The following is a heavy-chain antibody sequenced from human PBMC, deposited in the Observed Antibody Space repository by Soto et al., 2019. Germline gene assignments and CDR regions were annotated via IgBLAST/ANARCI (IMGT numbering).Heavy chain of an antibody. V-gene: IGHV3-73*01. CDR1: GFTFSGSA. D-gene: IGHD4-17*01. CDR3: TRHMDGYGDYEDDAFDI. CDR2: IRSKANSYAT. J-gene: IGHJ3*02. Sequence: GGSLRLSCAASGFTFSGSAMHWVRQASGKGLEWVGRIRSKANSYATAYAASVKGRFTISRDDSKNTAYLQMNSLKTEDTAVYYCTRHMDGYGDYEDDAFDIWGQGTMVTVSS.